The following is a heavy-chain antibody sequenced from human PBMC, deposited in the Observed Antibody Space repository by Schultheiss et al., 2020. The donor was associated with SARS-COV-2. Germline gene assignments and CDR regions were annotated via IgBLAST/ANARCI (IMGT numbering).Heavy chain of an antibody. D-gene: IGHD4-17*01. Sequence: GGSLRLSCSDSGFTFSSYAMYWVRQAPGKGLEYVSAISSNGGSTYYADSVKGRFTISRDNSKNTLYLQMNSLRAEDTAVYYCVKDLRRTVTTGYWGQGTLVTVSS. CDR2: ISSNGGST. CDR1: GFTFSSYA. CDR3: VKDLRRTVTTGY. V-gene: IGHV3-64*04. J-gene: IGHJ4*02.